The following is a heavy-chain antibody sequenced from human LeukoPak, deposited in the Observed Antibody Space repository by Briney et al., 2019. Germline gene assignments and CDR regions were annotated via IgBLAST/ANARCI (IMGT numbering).Heavy chain of an antibody. V-gene: IGHV4-59*12. J-gene: IGHJ4*02. D-gene: IGHD2-2*01. CDR1: GGSISGYY. CDR2: IYYTGTT. CDR3: ASVRRGIRRGTSPPL. Sequence: PSETLSLTCTVSGGSISGYYWSWIRQSPGKGLEWIGYIYYTGTTNYNPSLKSRLTISLETFKNQFSLKLNSVTAADTAVYYCASVRRGIRRGTSPPLWGQGTLVTVSS.